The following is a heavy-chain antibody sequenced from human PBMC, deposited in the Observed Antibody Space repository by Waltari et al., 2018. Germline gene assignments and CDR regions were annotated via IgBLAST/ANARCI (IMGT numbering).Heavy chain of an antibody. CDR2: IKSKVDGETV. Sequence: EVQLVESGVGLVQPGGSLRLSCAASGFTFSGAWMTWVRQIPGRGLEWVGLIKSKVDGETVDYAVPVKGRFTISRDDSKSTVYLQMNSLKTEDTAVYYCTADVPELGAGELDYWGQGTLVTVSS. CDR1: GFTFSGAW. J-gene: IGHJ4*02. D-gene: IGHD6-19*01. CDR3: TADVPELGAGELDY. V-gene: IGHV3-15*01.